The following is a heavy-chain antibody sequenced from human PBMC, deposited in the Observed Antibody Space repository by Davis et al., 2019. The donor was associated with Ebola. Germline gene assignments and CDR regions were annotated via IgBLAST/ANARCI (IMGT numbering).Heavy chain of an antibody. J-gene: IGHJ6*02. CDR1: GGTFSSYA. Sequence: SCKASGGTFSSYAMSWVRQAPGKGLEWVSAISGSGGSTYYADSVKGRFTISRDNSKNTLYLQMNSLRAEDTAVYYCARGTHVVVVPAEPDLTGYLYGMDVWGQGTTVTVSS. CDR2: ISGSGGST. CDR3: ARGTHVVVVPAEPDLTGYLYGMDV. D-gene: IGHD2-2*01. V-gene: IGHV3-23*01.